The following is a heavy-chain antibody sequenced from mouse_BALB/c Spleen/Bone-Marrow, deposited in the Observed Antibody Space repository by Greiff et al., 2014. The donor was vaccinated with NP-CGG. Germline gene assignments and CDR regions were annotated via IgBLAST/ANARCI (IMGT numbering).Heavy chain of an antibody. CDR1: GFTFSSYT. CDR2: ISSGSSYT. J-gene: IGHJ4*01. D-gene: IGHD1-1*01. Sequence: EVMLVESGGGLVKPGGSLKLSCAASGFTFSSYTMSWVRQTPEKRLEWVATISSGSSYTYYPDSVKGRFTISRDNAKNTLYLQMSSLKSEDTAMYYCTRDPFYYGSSYAMDYWGQGTSVTVSS. CDR3: TRDPFYYGSSYAMDY. V-gene: IGHV5-6-4*01.